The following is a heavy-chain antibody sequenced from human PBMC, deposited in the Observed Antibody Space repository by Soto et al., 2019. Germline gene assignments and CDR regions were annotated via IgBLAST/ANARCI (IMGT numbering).Heavy chain of an antibody. V-gene: IGHV3-30-3*01. J-gene: IGHJ5*02. D-gene: IGHD2-2*02. CDR1: GFTFSNYA. CDR3: ARGPPARVPAAILDDDWFDP. CDR2: ISYDGSNK. Sequence: PGGSLRLSCVASGFTFSNYAMNWVRQAPGKGLEWVAVISYDGSNKYYADSVKGRITISRDNSRNTLYLQMNNLRAEDTAMYYCARGPPARVPAAILDDDWFDPWGQGTLVTVSS.